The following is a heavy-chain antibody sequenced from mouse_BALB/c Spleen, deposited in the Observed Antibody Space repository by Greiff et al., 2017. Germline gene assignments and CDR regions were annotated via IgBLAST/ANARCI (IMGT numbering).Heavy chain of an antibody. J-gene: IGHJ3*01. V-gene: IGHV1-69*01. Sequence: QVQLKQPGAELVMPGASVQMSCKASGYTFTDYWMHWVKQRPGQGLEWIGAIDTSDSYTSYNQKFKGKATLTVDESSSTAYMQLSSLTSEDSAVYYCARERGYGYATAWFAYWGQGTLGTVSA. CDR3: ARERGYGYATAWFAY. CDR2: IDTSDSYT. D-gene: IGHD2-2*01. CDR1: GYTFTDYW.